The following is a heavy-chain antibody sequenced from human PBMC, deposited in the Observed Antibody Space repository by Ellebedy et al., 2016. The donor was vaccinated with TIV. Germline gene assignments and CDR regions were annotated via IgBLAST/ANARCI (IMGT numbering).Heavy chain of an antibody. CDR3: ARGLGRGGTSSFGAFDI. CDR2: IDPSDSYT. D-gene: IGHD3-10*01. Sequence: GESLKISCRGSGYNFTNYWINWGRQMPGKGLEWMGRIDPSDSYTNYSPSFQGHVTISADKTINTAYLHWSSLKASDSAVYYSARGLGRGGTSSFGAFDIWGQGTTVTVSS. CDR1: GYNFTNYW. V-gene: IGHV5-10-1*01. J-gene: IGHJ3*02.